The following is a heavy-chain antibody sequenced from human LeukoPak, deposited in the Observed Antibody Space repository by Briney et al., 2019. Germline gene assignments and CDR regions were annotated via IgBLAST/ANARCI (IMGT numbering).Heavy chain of an antibody. Sequence: PGGSLRLSCAASGFTFSSYEMNWVRQAPGMGLEWVSYISSGGDTIYYASSVKGRFTISRDNAKNSLYLQMNNLRAEDTAVYYCAREVVAVKWLDPWGQGTLVTVSS. J-gene: IGHJ5*02. CDR1: GFTFSSYE. CDR2: ISSGGDTI. D-gene: IGHD2-15*01. CDR3: AREVVAVKWLDP. V-gene: IGHV3-48*03.